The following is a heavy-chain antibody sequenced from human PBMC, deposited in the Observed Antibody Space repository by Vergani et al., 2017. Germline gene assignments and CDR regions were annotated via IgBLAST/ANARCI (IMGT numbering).Heavy chain of an antibody. CDR3: ASFYDFWSGYYTD. Sequence: QVQLQESGPGLVKPSQTLSLTCTVSGGSISSGSYYWSWIRQPAGKGLEWIGRIYTSGSTNYNPSLKSRVTISVDTSKNQFSLKLSSVTAADTAVYYCASFYDFWSGYYTDWGQGTLVTVSS. D-gene: IGHD3-3*01. V-gene: IGHV4-61*02. J-gene: IGHJ4*02. CDR2: IYTSGST. CDR1: GGSISSGSYY.